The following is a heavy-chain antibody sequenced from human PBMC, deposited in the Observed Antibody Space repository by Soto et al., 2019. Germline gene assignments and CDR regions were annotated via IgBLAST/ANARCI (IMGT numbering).Heavy chain of an antibody. J-gene: IGHJ5*02. Sequence: GGSLRLSCAASGLTFSRYAMSWVRQAPGRGLEWVGRIKSKTDGGTTDYAAPVKGRFTISRDDSKNTLYLQMNSLKIEDTAVYYCTTVNYYDSSGSPGGFDPWGQGTLVAVSS. CDR2: IKSKTDGGTT. D-gene: IGHD3-22*01. V-gene: IGHV3-15*01. CDR1: GLTFSRYA. CDR3: TTVNYYDSSGSPGGFDP.